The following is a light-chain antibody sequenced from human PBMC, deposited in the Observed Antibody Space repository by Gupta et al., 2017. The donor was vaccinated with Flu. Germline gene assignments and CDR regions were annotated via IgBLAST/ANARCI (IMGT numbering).Light chain of an antibody. J-gene: IGLJ1*01. CDR2: TDV. CDR3: QSADRTRTCYV. CDR1: ALPNQY. Sequence: SYELTQPPSVSVSPGQTARITCSGDALPNQYVYWFQQKPGQAPTLLIYTDVERPSGIPERFSASGSGTTVTLTISGVQAEDEADYYCQSADRTRTCYVFGPGTKVTVL. V-gene: IGLV3-25*03.